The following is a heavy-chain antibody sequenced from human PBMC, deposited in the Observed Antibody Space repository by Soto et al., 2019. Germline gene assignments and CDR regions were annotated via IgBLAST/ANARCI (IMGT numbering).Heavy chain of an antibody. Sequence: QITLKESGPSLVKPTQTLTLTCTFSGFSLTTTGVGVVWIRQPPGKALEWLALIYWDADKHYSPSLRSRLTVTKDTTKNQVVLTLTNVDPADTGTYFCAHVGCLKKWLYRLDHWGQGTLVTVSS. J-gene: IGHJ4*02. CDR2: IYWDADK. D-gene: IGHD6-19*01. V-gene: IGHV2-5*02. CDR1: GFSLTTTGVG. CDR3: AHVGCLKKWLYRLDH.